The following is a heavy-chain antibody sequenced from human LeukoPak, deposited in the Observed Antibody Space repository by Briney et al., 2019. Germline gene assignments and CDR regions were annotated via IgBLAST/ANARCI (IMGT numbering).Heavy chain of an antibody. CDR1: GFTFSSYA. CDR2: ISGSGGST. Sequence: GGSLRLSSAASGFTFSSYAMSWVRQAPGKGLEWVSAISGSGGSTYYADSVKGRFTISRDNSKNTLYLQMNSLRAEDTAVYYCAKGVYYYDSSGYYPRLDYWGQGTLVTVSS. J-gene: IGHJ4*02. D-gene: IGHD3-22*01. V-gene: IGHV3-23*01. CDR3: AKGVYYYDSSGYYPRLDY.